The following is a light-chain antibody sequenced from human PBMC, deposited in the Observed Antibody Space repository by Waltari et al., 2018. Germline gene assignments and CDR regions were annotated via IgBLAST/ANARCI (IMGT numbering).Light chain of an antibody. CDR3: QQYGSSVMYT. V-gene: IGKV3-20*01. CDR1: HSRTKTY. Sequence: EIVLTQSPGTLSLSPGESATLSCRASHSRTKTYLVWYQQKPGQSPRLLIYGASNRAAGIPDRFSGSGSGTDFTLTISRLEPEDSAVYYCQQYGSSVMYTFGQGTKLEIK. J-gene: IGKJ2*01. CDR2: GAS.